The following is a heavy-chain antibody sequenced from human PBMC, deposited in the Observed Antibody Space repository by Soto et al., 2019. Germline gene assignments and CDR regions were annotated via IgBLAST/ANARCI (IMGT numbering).Heavy chain of an antibody. V-gene: IGHV4-59*01. CDR2: IYYSGST. D-gene: IGHD4-17*01. J-gene: IGHJ4*02. Sequence: SETLSLTCTVSGGSISSYYWSWIRQPPGKGLEWIGYIYYSGSTNYNPSLKSRVTISVDTSKNQFSLKLSSVTAADTAVCYCASMGVYGDSYFDYWGQGTLVTVSS. CDR1: GGSISSYY. CDR3: ASMGVYGDSYFDY.